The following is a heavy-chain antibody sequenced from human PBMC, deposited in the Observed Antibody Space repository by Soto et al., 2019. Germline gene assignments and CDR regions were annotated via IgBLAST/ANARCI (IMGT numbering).Heavy chain of an antibody. CDR1: GVTFRSYA. CDR2: IIPIFGTA. CDR3: AIERVRGVTGLDP. D-gene: IGHD3-10*02. V-gene: IGHV1-69*01. Sequence: KVYCKAFGVTFRSYAISWVRQATGQGLEWMGGIIPIFGTANYAQKFQGRVTITADESTSTAYMELSSLRSEDTAVYYCAIERVRGVTGLDPGGPGTLVNVSA. J-gene: IGHJ5*02.